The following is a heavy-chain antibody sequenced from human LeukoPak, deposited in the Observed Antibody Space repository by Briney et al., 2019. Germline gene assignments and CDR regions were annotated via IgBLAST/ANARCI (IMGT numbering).Heavy chain of an antibody. Sequence: SETLSLTCAVYGGSFSGYYWSWIRQPPGKGLEWIGEINHSGSTNYNPSLKSRVTISVDTSKNQFSLQLSSVTAADTAVYYCARAGYYYDGMDVWGQGTTVTVSS. V-gene: IGHV4-34*01. D-gene: IGHD6-13*01. CDR3: ARAGYYYDGMDV. CDR1: GGSFSGYY. CDR2: INHSGST. J-gene: IGHJ6*02.